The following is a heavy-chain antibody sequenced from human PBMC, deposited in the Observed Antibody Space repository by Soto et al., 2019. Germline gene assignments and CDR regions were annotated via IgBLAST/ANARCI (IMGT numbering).Heavy chain of an antibody. V-gene: IGHV3-53*04. Sequence: EVQLVESGGGLVQPGGSLRLSFEASGFTVSSNYMSWVRQAPGKGLEWVSVIYSGGSTYYADSVKGRFTISRHNSKNTLYLQMNSLRAEDTAVYYCARDMASQWNIPSDWGQGTLVTVSS. CDR3: ARDMASQWNIPSD. CDR2: IYSGGST. D-gene: IGHD6-19*01. CDR1: GFTVSSNY. J-gene: IGHJ4*02.